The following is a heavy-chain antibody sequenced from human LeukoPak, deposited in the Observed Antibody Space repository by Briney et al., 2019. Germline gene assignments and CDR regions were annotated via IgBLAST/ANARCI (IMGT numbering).Heavy chain of an antibody. CDR2: MNPNSGNT. D-gene: IGHD6-6*01. CDR3: ASYPRYSSSPPFDY. Sequence: ASVKVSCKASGYTFTSYDINWVRQATGQGLEWMGWMNPNSGNTGYAQKFQGRVTITRNTSISTAYMELRSLRSDDTAVYYCASYPRYSSSPPFDYWGQGTLVTVSS. J-gene: IGHJ4*02. CDR1: GYTFTSYD. V-gene: IGHV1-8*01.